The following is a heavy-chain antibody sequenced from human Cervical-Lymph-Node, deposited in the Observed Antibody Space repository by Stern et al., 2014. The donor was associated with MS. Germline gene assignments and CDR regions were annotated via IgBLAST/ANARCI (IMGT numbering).Heavy chain of an antibody. CDR2: IYHSGIT. V-gene: IGHV4-31*03. Sequence: QVQLQESGPGLVKPSQTMSLTCSVSGGSVSNGAYYWNWIRQAPGKGLEWIGYIYHSGITHYNPSLKSRFTMSVDTSKNEFSLRLTSVTATDTAVYYCARDWGNCTSTTCSDALDIWGQGRMVTVSS. CDR1: GGSVSNGAYY. CDR3: ARDWGNCTSTTCSDALDI. J-gene: IGHJ3*02. D-gene: IGHD2-2*01.